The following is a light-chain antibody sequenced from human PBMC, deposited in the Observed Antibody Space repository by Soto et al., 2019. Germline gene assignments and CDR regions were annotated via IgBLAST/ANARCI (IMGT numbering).Light chain of an antibody. Sequence: QSALTQPRSVSGSPGQSVTISCTGTSSDVGGYNYVSWYQQHPGKAPKLMIYDVIKRPSGVPDRFSGSKSGNTASQTISGLQAEDEADYYCCSYAGSYVFGTGTKLTVL. CDR3: CSYAGSYV. J-gene: IGLJ1*01. CDR1: SSDVGGYNY. V-gene: IGLV2-11*01. CDR2: DVI.